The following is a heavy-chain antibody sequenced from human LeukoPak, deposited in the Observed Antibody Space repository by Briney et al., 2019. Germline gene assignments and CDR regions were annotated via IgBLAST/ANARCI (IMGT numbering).Heavy chain of an antibody. CDR1: GFTFGKYW. V-gene: IGHV3-7*03. CDR2: IKLDGSEK. CDR3: ARDQYDTWSRRGNFDS. Sequence: GGSLRLSCVASGFTFGKYWMSWVRPAPGKGLEWVANIKLDGSEKNYVDSVKGRFTISRDNTKNSLYLQMNSLRAEDTAVFYCARDQYDTWSRRGNFDSWGQGTLVIVSS. J-gene: IGHJ4*02. D-gene: IGHD3-3*01.